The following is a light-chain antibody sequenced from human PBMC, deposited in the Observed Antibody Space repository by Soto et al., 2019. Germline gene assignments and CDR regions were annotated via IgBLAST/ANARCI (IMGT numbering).Light chain of an antibody. CDR2: DAS. CDR1: QSISTY. J-gene: IGKJ1*01. V-gene: IGKV1-39*01. CDR3: QQYYSYPRT. Sequence: DIQMTQSPSSLSASVGNRVTITCRASQSISTYLNWYQKKPGKAPNLLIYDASRLQSGVPSRFSGSGSGTDFTLTISCLQSEDFATYYCQQYYSYPRTFGQGTKVDIK.